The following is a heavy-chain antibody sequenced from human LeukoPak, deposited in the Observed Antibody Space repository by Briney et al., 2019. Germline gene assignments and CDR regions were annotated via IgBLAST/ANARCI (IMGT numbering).Heavy chain of an antibody. CDR3: AKDSLLQRQGYDFWSGYLDY. CDR2: ISYDGSNK. D-gene: IGHD3-3*01. J-gene: IGHJ4*02. Sequence: PGGSLRLSCAASAFTFSTYAMTWVRQAPGKGLEWVAVISYDGSNKYYADSVKGRFTISRDNSKNTLYLQMNSLRAEDTAVYYCAKDSLLQRQGYDFWSGYLDYWGQGTLVTVSS. V-gene: IGHV3-30*18. CDR1: AFTFSTYA.